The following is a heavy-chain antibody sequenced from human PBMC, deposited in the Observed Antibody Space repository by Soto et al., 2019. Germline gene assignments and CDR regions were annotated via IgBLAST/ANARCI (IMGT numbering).Heavy chain of an antibody. CDR2: ISYDGSNK. V-gene: IGHV3-30*18. Sequence: GGSLRLSCAASGFTFSSYGMHWVRQAPGKGLEWVAVISYDGSNKYYADSVKGRFTISRDNSKNTLYLQMNSLRAEDTAVYYCAKDHMYYDFWSGYYLSTSGNYGMDVWGQGTTVTVSS. CDR1: GFTFSSYG. CDR3: AKDHMYYDFWSGYYLSTSGNYGMDV. J-gene: IGHJ6*02. D-gene: IGHD3-3*01.